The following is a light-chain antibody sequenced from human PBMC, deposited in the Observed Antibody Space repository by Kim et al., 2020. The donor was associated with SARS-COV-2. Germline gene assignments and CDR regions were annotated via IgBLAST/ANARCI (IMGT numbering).Light chain of an antibody. CDR2: LGS. CDR3: MQALKIPRT. Sequence: ASLSCRSSRSLLCSSGCNYLDWDVQKPGQSPQVLIYLGSNRASGVPDRFSGSGSGTDFTLKISRMEAEDVGVYYCMQALKIPRTFGQGTKVDIK. CDR1: RSLLCSSGCNY. V-gene: IGKV2-28*01. J-gene: IGKJ1*01.